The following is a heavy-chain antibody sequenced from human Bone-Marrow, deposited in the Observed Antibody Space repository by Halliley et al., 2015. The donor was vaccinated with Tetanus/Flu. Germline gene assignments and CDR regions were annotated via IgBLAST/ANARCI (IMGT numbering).Heavy chain of an antibody. V-gene: IGHV4-61*03. D-gene: IGHD5-12*01. Sequence: KGLEWIGYIYNSATPDYNPSFKSRVTISVDMSKNPLSLKLRSVTAADTAVYFCATGGGYLIDYWGHGTLVTVSS. J-gene: IGHJ4*01. CDR2: IYNSATP. CDR3: ATGGGYLIDY.